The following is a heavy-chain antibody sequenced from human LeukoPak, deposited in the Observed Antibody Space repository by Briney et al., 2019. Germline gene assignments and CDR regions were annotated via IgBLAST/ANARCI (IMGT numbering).Heavy chain of an antibody. CDR3: ARGGSYPGPYYYGMDV. D-gene: IGHD1-26*01. V-gene: IGHV3-53*01. CDR1: GLTVSSNY. J-gene: IGHJ6*02. Sequence: GSLRLSCAASGLTVSSNYMSWVRQAPGKGLEWVSVIYSGGSTYYADSVKGRFTISRDNSKNTLYLQMNSLRAEDTAVYYCARGGSYPGPYYYGMDVWGQGTTVTVSS. CDR2: IYSGGST.